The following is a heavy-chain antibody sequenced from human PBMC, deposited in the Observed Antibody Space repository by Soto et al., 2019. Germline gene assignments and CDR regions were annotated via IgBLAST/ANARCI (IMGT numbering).Heavy chain of an antibody. J-gene: IGHJ5*02. Sequence: SETLSLTCSVASGSISSSNWWSWVRQPPGKGLEWIGEIYHSGSTNYNPSLKSRVTISVDKSKNQFSLKLSSVTAADTAVYYCARVPAAMGNCSDPWGQGTLVTVSS. V-gene: IGHV4-4*02. CDR2: IYHSGST. D-gene: IGHD2-2*01. CDR1: SGSISSSNW. CDR3: ARVPAAMGNCSDP.